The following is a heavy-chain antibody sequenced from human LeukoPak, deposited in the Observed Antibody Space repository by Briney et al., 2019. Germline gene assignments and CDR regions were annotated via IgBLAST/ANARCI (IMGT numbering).Heavy chain of an antibody. J-gene: IGHJ4*02. V-gene: IGHV4-59*01. Sequence: SETLSLTCTVSGGSISSYYWSWIRQPPGKGLEGIGYIYYSGSTNYNPSLKSRVTISVDTSKNQFSLKLSSVTAADTAVYYCAISDRGYYFDYWGQGTLVTVSS. CDR3: AISDRGYYFDY. D-gene: IGHD1-14*01. CDR1: GGSISSYY. CDR2: IYYSGST.